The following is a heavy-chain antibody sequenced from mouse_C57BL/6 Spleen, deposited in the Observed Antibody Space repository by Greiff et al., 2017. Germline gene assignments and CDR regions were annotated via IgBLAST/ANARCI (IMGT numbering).Heavy chain of an antibody. J-gene: IGHJ2*01. CDR1: GYTFTDYN. V-gene: IGHV1-22*01. CDR2: INPNNGGT. D-gene: IGHD1-1*01. Sequence: EVQLVESGPELVKPGASVKMSCKASGYTFTDYNMHWVKQSHGKSLEWIGYINPNNGGTSYNQKFKGKATLTVNKSSSTAYMELRSLTSEDSAVYYCARRGTTVVFDYWGQGTTLTVSS. CDR3: ARRGTTVVFDY.